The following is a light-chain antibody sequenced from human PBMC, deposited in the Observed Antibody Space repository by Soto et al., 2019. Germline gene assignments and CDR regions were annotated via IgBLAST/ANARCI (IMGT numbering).Light chain of an antibody. Sequence: QSVLTQPPSASRTPGQRVTISCSGSSSNIGSNKYVSWYQQHPGKAPKLIIFEVSKRPSGVSDRFSGSNSGNTASLTISGLQAEDEADYYCTSYSTYRVLVFGGGT. CDR3: TSYSTYRVLV. J-gene: IGLJ3*02. V-gene: IGLV2-14*01. CDR1: SSNIGSNKY. CDR2: EVS.